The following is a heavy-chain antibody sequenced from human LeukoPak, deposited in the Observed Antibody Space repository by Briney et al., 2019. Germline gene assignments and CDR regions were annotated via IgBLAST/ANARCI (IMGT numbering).Heavy chain of an antibody. CDR2: INPNSGGT. Sequence: ASVEVSCKASGYTFTGYYMHWVRQAPGQGLEWMGWINPNSGGTNYAQKFQGRVTMTRDTSISTAYMELSRLRSDDAAVYYCARNDFWIDFDYWGQGTLVTVSS. CDR3: ARNDFWIDFDY. CDR1: GYTFTGYY. V-gene: IGHV1-2*02. D-gene: IGHD3-3*01. J-gene: IGHJ4*02.